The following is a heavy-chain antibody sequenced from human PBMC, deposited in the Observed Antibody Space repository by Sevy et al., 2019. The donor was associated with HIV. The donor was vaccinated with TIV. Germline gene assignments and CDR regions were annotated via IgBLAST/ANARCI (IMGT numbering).Heavy chain of an antibody. Sequence: SETLSLTCTVSGGAFGSSSYYWNGIRQPAGKGLEWIGRIYTSGTTNYNPSLKSRVTMSVDTSKNQFSLKLSSVTAADTAVYYCAGRIAVAAFDYWGQGNLVTVSS. J-gene: IGHJ4*02. CDR1: GGAFGSSSYY. D-gene: IGHD6-19*01. V-gene: IGHV4-61*02. CDR3: AGRIAVAAFDY. CDR2: IYTSGTT.